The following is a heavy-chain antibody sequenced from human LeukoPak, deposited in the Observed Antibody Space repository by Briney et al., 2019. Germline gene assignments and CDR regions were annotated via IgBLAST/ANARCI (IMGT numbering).Heavy chain of an antibody. CDR3: ARIEWERLGRAFDI. Sequence: GSLRLSCAASGFTFSSYGMHWVRQAPGKGLEWVAVIWSDGSHKYYTDSVKGRFTISRDNSKNTLYLQMNSLRAEDMAVYYCARIEWERLGRAFDIWGQGTMVTVSS. CDR2: IWSDGSHK. CDR1: GFTFSSYG. J-gene: IGHJ3*02. V-gene: IGHV3-33*01. D-gene: IGHD1-26*01.